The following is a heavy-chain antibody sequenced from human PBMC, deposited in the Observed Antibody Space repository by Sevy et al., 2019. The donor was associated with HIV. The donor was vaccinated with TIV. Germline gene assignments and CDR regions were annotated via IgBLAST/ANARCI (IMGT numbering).Heavy chain of an antibody. CDR3: ARDYPRNWNYFYYYGMDV. D-gene: IGHD1-20*01. J-gene: IGHJ6*02. Sequence: ASVKVSCKGSGGTFSSYAISWVRQAPGQGLEWMGGIIPIFGTANYAQKFQGRVTITADESTSTAYMELSSLRSEDTAVYYCARDYPRNWNYFYYYGMDVWGQGTTVTVSS. V-gene: IGHV1-69*13. CDR1: GGTFSSYA. CDR2: IIPIFGTA.